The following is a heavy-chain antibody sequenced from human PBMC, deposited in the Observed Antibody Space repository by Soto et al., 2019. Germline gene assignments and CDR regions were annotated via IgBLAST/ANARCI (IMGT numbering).Heavy chain of an antibody. J-gene: IGHJ6*02. CDR2: ISAYNGNT. V-gene: IGHV1-18*04. CDR3: ARNVGALTAGAAMIVVVTANYYGMDV. CDR1: GYTFTSYG. D-gene: IGHD3-22*01. Sequence: ASVKVSCQASGYTFTSYGISWVRQAPGQGLEWMGWISAYNGNTNYAQKLQGRVTMTTDTSTSTAYMELRSLISDDTAVYYCARNVGALTAGAAMIVVVTANYYGMDVWGQGTTVTVSS.